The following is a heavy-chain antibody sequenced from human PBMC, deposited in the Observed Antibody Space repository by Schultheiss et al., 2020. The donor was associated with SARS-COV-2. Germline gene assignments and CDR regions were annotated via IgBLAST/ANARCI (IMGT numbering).Heavy chain of an antibody. CDR2: IRSKAYGGTT. J-gene: IGHJ4*02. CDR1: GFTFGDYA. Sequence: GESLKISCTASGFTFGDYAMSWVRQAPGKGLEWVGFIRSKAYGGTTEYAASVKGRFTISRDDSKSIAYLQMNSLKTEDTAVYYCTNIRITIFGVVTDYWGQGTLVTVSS. CDR3: TNIRITIFGVVTDY. D-gene: IGHD3-3*01. V-gene: IGHV3-49*04.